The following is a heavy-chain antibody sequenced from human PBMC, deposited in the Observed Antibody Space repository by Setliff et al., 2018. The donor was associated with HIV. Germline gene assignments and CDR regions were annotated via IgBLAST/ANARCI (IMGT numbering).Heavy chain of an antibody. CDR3: AIDVIGGWLRPMPDF. D-gene: IGHD5-12*01. CDR1: GYTFRSYG. CDR2: ISPNSGDT. J-gene: IGHJ4*02. Sequence: ASVKVSCKASGYTFRSYGISWVRQAPGQGLEWVGWISPNSGDTDYIQKFQGRVTLTTDTSTNTAYMELRSLRPDDTAIYYCAIDVIGGWLRPMPDFWGPGTLVTVSS. V-gene: IGHV1-18*01.